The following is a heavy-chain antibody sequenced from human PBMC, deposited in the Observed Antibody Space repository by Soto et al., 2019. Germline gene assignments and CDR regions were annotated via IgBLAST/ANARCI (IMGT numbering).Heavy chain of an antibody. CDR3: ARVVYGGSLVFGESAPRDY. CDR2: ISSTSTYI. D-gene: IGHD3-10*02. J-gene: IGHJ4*02. V-gene: IGHV3-21*01. CDR1: GFTFSTYS. Sequence: EVQLVESGGGLVKPGGSLRLSCAASGFTFSTYSMNWVRQAPGKGLEWVSYISSTSTYINYADSVKGRFTISRDNAKNSLYLQMNNLRAEDTAVYYCARVVYGGSLVFGESAPRDYWGQGTLVTVSS.